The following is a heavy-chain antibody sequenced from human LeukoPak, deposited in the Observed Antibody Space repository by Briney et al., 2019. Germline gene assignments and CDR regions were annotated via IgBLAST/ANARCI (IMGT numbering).Heavy chain of an antibody. CDR3: ARIHKPRGWFDP. J-gene: IGHJ5*02. Sequence: PSETLSLTCTVSGGSISSYYWSWIRQPPGKGLEWIGYIYYSGSTNCNPSLKSRVTISVDTSKNQFSLKLSSVTAADTAVYYCARIHKPRGWFDPWGQGTLVTVSS. CDR1: GGSISSYY. CDR2: IYYSGST. V-gene: IGHV4-59*01. D-gene: IGHD3-16*01.